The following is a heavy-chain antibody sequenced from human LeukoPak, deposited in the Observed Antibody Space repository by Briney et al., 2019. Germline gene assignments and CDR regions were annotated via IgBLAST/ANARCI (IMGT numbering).Heavy chain of an antibody. CDR1: GFTFSSYG. J-gene: IGHJ3*02. CDR2: ISGSGGST. D-gene: IGHD3-3*02. CDR3: AKGLAVLRGFDAFDI. V-gene: IGHV3-23*01. Sequence: PGGSLRLSCVVSGFTFSSYGMSWVRQAPGKGLEWVSAISGSGGSTYYADSVKGRFTISRDNSKNTLYLQMNSLRAEDTAVYYCAKGLAVLRGFDAFDIWGQGTMVTVSS.